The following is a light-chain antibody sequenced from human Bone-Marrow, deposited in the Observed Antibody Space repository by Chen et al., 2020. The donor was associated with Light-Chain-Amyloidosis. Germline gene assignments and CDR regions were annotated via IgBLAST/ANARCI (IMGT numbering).Light chain of an antibody. CDR2: GNS. CDR3: QSYDSSLSGVV. Sequence: QSVLTQPPSVSGAPGPRVTISRTGGSSNIGAGYDVHWYRQLPGTAPKLLIYGNSNRPSGVPDRFSGSRSGTSASLAITGLQAEDEADYYCQSYDSSLSGVVFGGGTRLTVL. J-gene: IGLJ3*02. V-gene: IGLV1-40*01. CDR1: SSNIGAGYD.